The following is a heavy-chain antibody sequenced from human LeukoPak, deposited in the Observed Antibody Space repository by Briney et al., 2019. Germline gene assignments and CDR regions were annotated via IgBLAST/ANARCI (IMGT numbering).Heavy chain of an antibody. D-gene: IGHD3-22*01. J-gene: IGHJ4*02. CDR2: ISAYNGNT. CDR1: GYTFTSFG. Sequence: GPSVKVSCKASGYTFTSFGISWVRQAPGQGLEWMGWISAYNGNTNYAQKLQGRVTMTTDTSTSTAYMELRSVRSDDTAVYYCAIDTPQYYYDSSITSADYWGQGTLVTVSS. V-gene: IGHV1-18*01. CDR3: AIDTPQYYYDSSITSADY.